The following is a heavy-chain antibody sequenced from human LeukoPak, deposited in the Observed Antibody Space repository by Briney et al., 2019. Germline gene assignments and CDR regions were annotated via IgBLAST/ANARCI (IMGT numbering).Heavy chain of an antibody. Sequence: PGGSLRLSCAASGFTFSSYSMNWVRQAPGKGLEWVSYISSSSSTIYYADSVKGRFTISRDNAKNSLYLQMNSLRAEDTAVYYCARNLGGVATDFDYWGQETLVTVSS. CDR3: ARNLGGVATDFDY. CDR1: GFTFSSYS. V-gene: IGHV3-48*01. CDR2: ISSSSSTI. J-gene: IGHJ4*02. D-gene: IGHD5-12*01.